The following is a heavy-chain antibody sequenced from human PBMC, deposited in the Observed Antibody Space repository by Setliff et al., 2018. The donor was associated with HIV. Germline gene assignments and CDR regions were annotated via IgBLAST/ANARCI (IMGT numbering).Heavy chain of an antibody. CDR2: IYYSGST. CDR3: ARQFPPYHSGAHYSDL. V-gene: IGHV4-59*11. Sequence: NPSETLSLTCTVSGGSITPHYWSWIRQPPGKGLEWIGLIYYSGSTNYSPSLKSRVTISVDSSKNQFSLKLTSVTAADAAIYYCARQFPPYHSGAHYSDLWSQGTLATVSS. CDR1: GGSITPHY. D-gene: IGHD6-19*01. J-gene: IGHJ5*02.